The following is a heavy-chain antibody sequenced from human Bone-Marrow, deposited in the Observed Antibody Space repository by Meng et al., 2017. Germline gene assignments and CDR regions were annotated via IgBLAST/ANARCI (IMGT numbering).Heavy chain of an antibody. D-gene: IGHD5-18*01. V-gene: IGHV4-34*01. CDR3: ARTRGYSYGYYGY. CDR2: INHSGST. Sequence: QVQLQQWGAGPLKPSETLSPPCAVYGGSFSGYYWSWIRQPPGKGLEWIGEINHSGSTNYNPSLKSRVTISVDTSKNQFSLKLSSVTAADTAVYYCARTRGYSYGYYGYWGQGTLVTVSS. CDR1: GGSFSGYY. J-gene: IGHJ4*02.